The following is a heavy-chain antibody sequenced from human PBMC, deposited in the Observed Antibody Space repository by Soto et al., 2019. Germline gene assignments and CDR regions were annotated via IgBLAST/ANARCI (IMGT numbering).Heavy chain of an antibody. Sequence: GASVKVSCKASGDTFSSYAISWVRQAPGQGLEWMGGIIPIFGTANYAQKFQGRVTITADESTSTAYMELSSLRSEDTAVYYCARDNRIAVAEYYFDYWGQGTLVTVSS. CDR3: ARDNRIAVAEYYFDY. J-gene: IGHJ4*02. V-gene: IGHV1-69*13. D-gene: IGHD6-19*01. CDR1: GDTFSSYA. CDR2: IIPIFGTA.